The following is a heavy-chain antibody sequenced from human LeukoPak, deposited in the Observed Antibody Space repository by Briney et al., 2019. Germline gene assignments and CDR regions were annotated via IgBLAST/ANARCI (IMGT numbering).Heavy chain of an antibody. J-gene: IGHJ6*02. CDR1: GFTFSNAW. V-gene: IGHV3-15*01. CDR3: TTDTYYYDSSGYYGMDV. Sequence: GGSLRLSCAASGFTFSNAWMSWVRQAPGKGLEWVGRIKSKTDGGTTDYAAPVKGRFTISSDDSKNTLYLQMNSLKTEDTAVYYCTTDTYYYDSSGYYGMDVWGQGTTVTVSS. D-gene: IGHD3-22*01. CDR2: IKSKTDGGTT.